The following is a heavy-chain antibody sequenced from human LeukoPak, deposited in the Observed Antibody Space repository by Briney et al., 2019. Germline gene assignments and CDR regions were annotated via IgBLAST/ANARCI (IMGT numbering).Heavy chain of an antibody. CDR2: IKSDGSST. Sequence: GGSLRLSCAASGFTFSNYWMHWVRQAPGKGPVWVSRIKSDGSSTRFADSVQGRFTISRDNGKNTLYLQMNSLRAEETAVYYCARGGDSSNWYPGYFDYWGQGALVTVSS. V-gene: IGHV3-74*01. CDR3: ARGGDSSNWYPGYFDY. CDR1: GFTFSNYW. D-gene: IGHD6-13*01. J-gene: IGHJ4*02.